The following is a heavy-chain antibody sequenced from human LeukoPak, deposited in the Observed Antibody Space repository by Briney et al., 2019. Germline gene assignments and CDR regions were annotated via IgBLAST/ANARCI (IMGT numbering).Heavy chain of an antibody. CDR2: IYYSGST. Sequence: SETLSLTCTVSGGSISSSSYYWGWIRHPPGKGLEWIGSIYYSGSTYYNPSLKSRVTISVDTSKNQFSLKLSSVTAADTAVYYCARLPRSSVTLYSSRLDYWGQGTLVTVSS. CDR3: ARLPRSSVTLYSSRLDY. D-gene: IGHD6-13*01. J-gene: IGHJ4*02. V-gene: IGHV4-39*01. CDR1: GGSISSSSYY.